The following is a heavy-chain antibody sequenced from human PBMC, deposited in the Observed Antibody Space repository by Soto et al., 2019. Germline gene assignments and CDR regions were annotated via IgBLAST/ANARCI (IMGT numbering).Heavy chain of an antibody. CDR1: GGTFSSYS. CDR2: IIPIFGTA. J-gene: IGHJ6*02. V-gene: IGHV1-69*13. CDR3: ARPPYYDFWSGYPNDYYYYGMDV. Sequence: ASVKVSCKASGGTFSSYSISWVRQAPGQGLEWMGGIIPIFGTANYAQKFQGRVTITADESTSTAYMELSSLRSEDTAVYYCARPPYYDFWSGYPNDYYYYGMDVWGQGTTVTVSS. D-gene: IGHD3-3*01.